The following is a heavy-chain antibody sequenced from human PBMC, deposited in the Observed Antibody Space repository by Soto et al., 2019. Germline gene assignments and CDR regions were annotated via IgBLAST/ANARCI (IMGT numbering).Heavy chain of an antibody. CDR2: IYSAGNT. CDR3: ERVFEVGGPTISDYCGMDV. CDR1: GFTVSSNY. J-gene: IGHJ6*02. V-gene: IGHV3-66*01. D-gene: IGHD3-3*01. Sequence: GGSLRLSCAASGFTVSSNYMSWVRQAPGKGLEWISIIYSAGNTYYADSVKGRFTISRDNSKNTLYLHMNSLGAEDTAVYYCERVFEVGGPTISDYCGMDVWGQGATVTVSS.